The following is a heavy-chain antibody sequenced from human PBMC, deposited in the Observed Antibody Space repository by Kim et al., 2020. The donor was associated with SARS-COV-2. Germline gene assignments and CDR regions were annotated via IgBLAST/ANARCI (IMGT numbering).Heavy chain of an antibody. CDR3: ARVPYSYGYVGYYYGMDV. D-gene: IGHD5-18*01. V-gene: IGHV1-46*01. Sequence: QGRVTMTRDTSTSTVYMELSSLRSEDTAVYYCARVPYSYGYVGYYYGMDVWGQGTTVTVSS. J-gene: IGHJ6*02.